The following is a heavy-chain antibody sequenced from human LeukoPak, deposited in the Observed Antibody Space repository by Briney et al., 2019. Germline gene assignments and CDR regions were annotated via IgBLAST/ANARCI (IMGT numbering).Heavy chain of an antibody. CDR3: ARDRGFEYSDTGSFDY. J-gene: IGHJ4*02. V-gene: IGHV3-7*01. Sequence: GGSLRLSCAVSGFTVSSNYMSWVRQAPGKGLEWVANIKQDGSEKYYVDSVKGRFTISRDNAKNSLFLQMNSLRAEDTAVYYCARDRGFEYSDTGSFDYWGQGTLVTVSS. CDR1: GFTVSSNY. D-gene: IGHD3-10*01. CDR2: IKQDGSEK.